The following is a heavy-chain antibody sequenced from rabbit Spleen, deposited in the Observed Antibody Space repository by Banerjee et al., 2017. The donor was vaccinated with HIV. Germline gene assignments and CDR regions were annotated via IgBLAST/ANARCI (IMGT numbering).Heavy chain of an antibody. CDR2: IYAGSTGST. Sequence: QEQLEESGGDLVKPEGSLTLTCTASGFSFSSSYWTCWVRQAPGKGLEWIACIYAGSTGSTYYASWAKGRFTISKISSTTVTLQMTSLTAADTATYFCARDAATSFSSYGMDLWGPGTLVTVS. CDR3: ARDAATSFSSYGMDL. V-gene: IGHV1S45*01. CDR1: GFSFSSSYW. J-gene: IGHJ6*01. D-gene: IGHD8-1*01.